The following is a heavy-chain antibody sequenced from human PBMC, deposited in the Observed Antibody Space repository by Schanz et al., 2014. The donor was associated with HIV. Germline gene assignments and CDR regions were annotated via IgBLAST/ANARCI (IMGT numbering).Heavy chain of an antibody. CDR3: ARESNPYDILTDLYGMDV. V-gene: IGHV1-18*01. J-gene: IGHJ6*02. CDR1: GGTFSIYA. D-gene: IGHD3-9*01. Sequence: QVQLVQSGTEVKKPGSSVRVSCKASGGTFSIYAISWVRQAPGQGLEWMGWISPFNGKTTYARNLQGRVTMSTDTFTSKAYLELRSLRSDDTAVYYCARESNPYDILTDLYGMDVWGQGTTVTVSS. CDR2: ISPFNGKT.